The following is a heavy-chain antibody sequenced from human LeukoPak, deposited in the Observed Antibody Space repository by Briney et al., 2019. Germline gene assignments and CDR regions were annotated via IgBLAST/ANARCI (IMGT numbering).Heavy chain of an antibody. V-gene: IGHV5-51*01. D-gene: IGHD3-16*01. CDR3: ACEERRGMTMFGGALY. CDR2: FYPGDSDT. J-gene: IGHJ4*02. CDR1: GYRFTNYW. Sequence: GESLKTSWKGLGYRFTNYWIGWVRQIPGKGLEWMGIFYPGDSDTRYSPSFQGQVTISADKSISTAYLQLSSLKASDTAMYYCACEERRGMTMFGGALYWGQGTLVTVSS.